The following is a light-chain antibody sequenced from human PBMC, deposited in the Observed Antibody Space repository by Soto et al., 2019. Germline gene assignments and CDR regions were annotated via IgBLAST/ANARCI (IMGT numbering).Light chain of an antibody. Sequence: QSVLTQPPSVSGAPGQRVTISCTGSSSNIGAGYDVHWYQQLPGTAPKLLIYGNSNRPSGVPDRFSGSKSGTSASLAITGIQAEDEADYYCQSYDRSLSVVFGGGTKVPVL. CDR2: GNS. J-gene: IGLJ2*01. CDR3: QSYDRSLSVV. V-gene: IGLV1-40*01. CDR1: SSNIGAGYD.